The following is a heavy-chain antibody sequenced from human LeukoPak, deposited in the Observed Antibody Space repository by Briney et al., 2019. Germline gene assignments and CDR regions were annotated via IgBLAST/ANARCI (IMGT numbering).Heavy chain of an antibody. CDR3: ASALYDILTGYYREPYDY. V-gene: IGHV3-23*01. Sequence: PGASLRLSCAASGFTFSSYAMSWVRQAPGKGLEWVSAISGSGGSTYYADSVKGRFTISRDNSKNTLYLQMNSLRAEDTAVYYCASALYDILTGYYREPYDYWGQGTLVTVSS. CDR1: GFTFSSYA. CDR2: ISGSGGST. D-gene: IGHD3-9*01. J-gene: IGHJ4*02.